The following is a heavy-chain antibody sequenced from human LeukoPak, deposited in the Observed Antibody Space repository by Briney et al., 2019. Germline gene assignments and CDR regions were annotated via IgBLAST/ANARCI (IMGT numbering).Heavy chain of an antibody. CDR1: GYTFTAHY. D-gene: IGHD3-10*01. CDR3: ARGRGTTMVRGVITNYFDL. V-gene: IGHV1-2*02. CDR2: IDPNSGGT. J-gene: IGHJ2*01. Sequence: ASVKVSCRASGYTFTAHYIHWVRQAPGQGLEWMGWIDPNSGGTNYAQKFLGSVTMTGDTSINAAFMELSRLRSDDTAIYYCARGRGTTMVRGVITNYFDLWGRGSLVTVSS.